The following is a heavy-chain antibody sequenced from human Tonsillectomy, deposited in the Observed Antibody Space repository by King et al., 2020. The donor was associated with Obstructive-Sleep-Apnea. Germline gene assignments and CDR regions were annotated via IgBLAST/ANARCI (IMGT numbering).Heavy chain of an antibody. CDR2: IRSKAYGGTT. CDR3: TRALYYYDSRGYYYSFGY. V-gene: IGHV3-49*03. D-gene: IGHD3-22*01. J-gene: IGHJ4*02. CDR1: GFTFGDYA. Sequence: VQLVESGGGLVQPGRSLRLSCTASGFTFGDYAMSWFRQAPGKGLEWVGFIRSKAYGGTTEYAASVKGRLTISRDDSKSIAYLQMNSLKTEDTAVYYCTRALYYYDSRGYYYSFGYWGQGTLVTVSS.